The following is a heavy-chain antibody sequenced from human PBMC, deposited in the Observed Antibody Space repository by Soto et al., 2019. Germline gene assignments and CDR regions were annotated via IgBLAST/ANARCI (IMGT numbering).Heavy chain of an antibody. CDR2: IYYSGST. J-gene: IGHJ4*02. CDR3: ARPGELHDY. V-gene: IGHV4-39*01. Sequence: SETLSLTCTVSGGSISSSIYYWGWIRQPPGKGLEWIGSIYYSGSTYYNPSLKSRVTISVDTSKNQFSLKLSSVTAADTAVYYCARPGELHDYWGQGTLVTVSS. CDR1: GGSISSSIYY. D-gene: IGHD1-26*01.